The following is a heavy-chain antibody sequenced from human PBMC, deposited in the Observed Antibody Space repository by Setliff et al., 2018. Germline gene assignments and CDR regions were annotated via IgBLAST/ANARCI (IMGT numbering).Heavy chain of an antibody. V-gene: IGHV4-4*08. CDR3: ARGLNTESWTPLY. J-gene: IGHJ4*02. CDR1: GGSMTDFF. CDR2: IYTKGGT. Sequence: SETLSLTCSVAGGSMTDFFWHWFRRPPGKGLEWIGYIYTKGGTNYSPSLKSRVTMSVDRSRNQFSLTLSFVSAADMAVYYCARGLNTESWTPLYWSPGTLVTVSS. D-gene: IGHD2-15*01.